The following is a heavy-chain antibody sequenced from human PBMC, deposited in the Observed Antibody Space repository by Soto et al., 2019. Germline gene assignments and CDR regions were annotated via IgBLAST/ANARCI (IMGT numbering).Heavy chain of an antibody. V-gene: IGHV3-53*01. CDR2: IYAGGNT. CDR1: GFSVTSNY. J-gene: IGHJ4*02. D-gene: IGHD3-9*01. CDR3: ARVTTFYDILTSSYALNYFDY. Sequence: GGSLRLSCTASGFSVTSNYMTWFRQAPGKGLECVSVIYAGGNTYYADSVKGRFTISSDNSKNTLFLQMNNLRAEDTAVYYCARVTTFYDILTSSYALNYFDYWGQGTRVTVSS.